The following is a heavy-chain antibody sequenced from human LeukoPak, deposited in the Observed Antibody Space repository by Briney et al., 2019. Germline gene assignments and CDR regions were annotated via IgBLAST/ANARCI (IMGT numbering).Heavy chain of an antibody. V-gene: IGHV3-7*01. CDR1: GFTFSSYW. CDR2: INQNGNEK. CDR3: AGGPGFLIGC. Sequence: GGSLRLSCAASGFTFSSYWMSWVRRAPGKGLEWIANINQNGNEKNYLDSMKGRLTISRDNANNLVFLQMNSLRIGDTAVYYCAGGPGFLIGCWGHGTLVTVSS. D-gene: IGHD3-3*01. J-gene: IGHJ4*01.